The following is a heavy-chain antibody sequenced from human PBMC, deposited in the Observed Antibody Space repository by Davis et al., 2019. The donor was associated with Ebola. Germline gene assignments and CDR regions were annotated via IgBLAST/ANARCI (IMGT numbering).Heavy chain of an antibody. V-gene: IGHV4-34*01. Sequence: GSLRLSCTVYGTSFSTYFWDWIRQPPGKGLEWIGEINHSGSTTYNPSLESRVAISVDMSKNHFSLKLSSVTAADTAVYYCARPSRGGLQGTDYWGQGTLVTVSS. CDR1: GTSFSTYF. D-gene: IGHD4-11*01. CDR3: ARPSRGGLQGTDY. J-gene: IGHJ4*02. CDR2: INHSGST.